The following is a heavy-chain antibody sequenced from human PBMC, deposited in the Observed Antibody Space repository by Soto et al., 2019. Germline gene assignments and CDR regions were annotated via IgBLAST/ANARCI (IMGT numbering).Heavy chain of an antibody. D-gene: IGHD3-3*01. Sequence: QVTLKESGPVLVKPTETLTLTCTVSGFSLNNARMGVSWIRQPPGKALEWLAHIFSNDEKSYTTSLKSRLTISKDTSKSQVVLTMTNMDPVDTATYYCARIDTYDDFWSGFDYWGQGTLVTVSS. V-gene: IGHV2-26*01. CDR3: ARIDTYDDFWSGFDY. CDR2: IFSNDEK. J-gene: IGHJ4*02. CDR1: GFSLNNARMG.